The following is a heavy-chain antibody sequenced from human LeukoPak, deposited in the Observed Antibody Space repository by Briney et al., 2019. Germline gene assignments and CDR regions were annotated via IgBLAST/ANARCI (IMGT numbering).Heavy chain of an antibody. CDR1: GCTFSRYA. CDR3: AKDYGYSYGYNWFDP. CDR2: VSGSGGST. V-gene: IGHV3-23*01. Sequence: GVALTLSCAASGCTFSRYAISGVDQAPARELEGVSRVSGSGGSTYYADSLKGRFTISRDNSKNTLYLQKNSLRAEDTAVYYCAKDYGYSYGYNWFDPWGQGTLVTVSS. J-gene: IGHJ5*02. D-gene: IGHD5-18*01.